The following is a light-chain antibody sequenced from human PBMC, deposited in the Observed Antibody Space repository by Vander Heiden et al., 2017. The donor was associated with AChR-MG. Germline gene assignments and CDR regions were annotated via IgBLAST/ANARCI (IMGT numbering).Light chain of an antibody. Sequence: DIQMTQSPSSLSASVGDRVTITCQASQDINNYLNWYQQKPGKAPNLLIYDASNLQGGVPLRFSASGSGTDFTFTISSLQPEDFATYYCQQYASFPVTFGQGTKLEIK. J-gene: IGKJ2*01. CDR1: QDINNY. CDR2: DAS. CDR3: QQYASFPVT. V-gene: IGKV1-33*01.